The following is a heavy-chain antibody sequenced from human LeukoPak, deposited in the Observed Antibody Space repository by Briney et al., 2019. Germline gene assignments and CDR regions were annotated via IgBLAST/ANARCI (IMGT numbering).Heavy chain of an antibody. CDR2: INSDGRNT. V-gene: IGHV3-74*01. Sequence: SGGSLRLSCAASGFTFSTYWMHWVRQAPGKGLVWVSHINSDGRNTTYADSVTGRFTISRDNTNNTLYLQMNSLRAEDTAVYYCARVLAQQQGYWGQGTLVTVSS. J-gene: IGHJ4*02. D-gene: IGHD6-13*01. CDR3: ARVLAQQQGY. CDR1: GFTFSTYW.